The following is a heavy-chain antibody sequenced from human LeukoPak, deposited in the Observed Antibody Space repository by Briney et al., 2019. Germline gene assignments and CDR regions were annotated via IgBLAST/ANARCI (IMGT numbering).Heavy chain of an antibody. CDR2: INWNGGRT. J-gene: IGHJ4*02. CDR1: GFAFSSQA. D-gene: IGHD4-17*01. V-gene: IGHV3-20*04. CDR3: ARDYDYGDYPGY. Sequence: GGSLRLSCAASGFAFSSQAMGWVRQAPGKGLEWVSGINWNGGRTGYADSVKGRFTISRDNAKNSLYLQMNSLRAEDTALYYCARDYDYGDYPGYWGQGTLVTVSS.